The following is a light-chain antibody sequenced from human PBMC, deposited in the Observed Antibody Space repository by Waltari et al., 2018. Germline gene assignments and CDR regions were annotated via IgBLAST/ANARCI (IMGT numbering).Light chain of an antibody. CDR3: CSYAGSSPHVI. Sequence: QSALTQPASVSGSPGQSITISCTGSSSDVGSYKFVSWYQQHPGKAPQLMIYGGSQRPSGVSNRLSGSKSGKTASLTIPGLRAEDEADYYCCSYAGSSPHVIFGGGTKLTVL. J-gene: IGLJ2*01. V-gene: IGLV2-23*01. CDR2: GGS. CDR1: SSDVGSYKF.